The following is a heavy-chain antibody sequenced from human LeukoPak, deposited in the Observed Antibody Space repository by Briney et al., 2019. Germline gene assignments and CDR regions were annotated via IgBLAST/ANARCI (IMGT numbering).Heavy chain of an antibody. CDR1: GFTFSSYA. V-gene: IGHV3-23*01. D-gene: IGHD3-10*01. CDR3: PNSPYVLLWFGEN. Sequence: GGSLRLSCAASGFTFSSYAMSWVRQAPGKGLEWVSAISGSGGNTYYADSVKGRFTISRDNSKNTLYLQMNSLRAEDTVVYYCPNSPYVLLWFGENWGQGTLVTVSS. CDR2: ISGSGGNT. J-gene: IGHJ4*02.